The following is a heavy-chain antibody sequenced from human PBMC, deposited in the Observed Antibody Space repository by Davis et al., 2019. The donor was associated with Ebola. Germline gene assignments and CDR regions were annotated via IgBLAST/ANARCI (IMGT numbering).Heavy chain of an antibody. CDR2: INAGNGNT. CDR1: GYTFTSYA. J-gene: IGHJ4*02. D-gene: IGHD2-2*01. Sequence: AASVKVSCKASGYTFTSYAMHWVRQAPGQRLEWMGWINAGNGNTKYSQKFQGRVTITRDTSASTAYMELSSLRSEDTAVYYCVRGEDYCTSASCYDYWGQGTLVTVSS. V-gene: IGHV1-3*01. CDR3: VRGEDYCTSASCYDY.